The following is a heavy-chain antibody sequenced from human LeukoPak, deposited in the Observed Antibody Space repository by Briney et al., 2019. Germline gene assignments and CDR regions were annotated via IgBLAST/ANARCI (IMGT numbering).Heavy chain of an antibody. J-gene: IGHJ4*02. CDR3: ARDRDYGDYYFDY. V-gene: IGHV3-30*02. Sequence: GGSLRLSCAASGFTFSSYGMHWVRQAPGKGLEWVAFIRYDGSNKYYADSVKGRFTISRDNSKNTLYLQMNSLRAEDTAVYYCARDRDYGDYYFDYWGQGTLVTVSS. CDR2: IRYDGSNK. CDR1: GFTFSSYG. D-gene: IGHD4-17*01.